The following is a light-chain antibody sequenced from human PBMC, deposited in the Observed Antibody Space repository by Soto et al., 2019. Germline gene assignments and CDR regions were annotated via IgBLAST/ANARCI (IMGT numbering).Light chain of an antibody. CDR2: KDS. Sequence: SYKLTQPPSVSVSPGQTARITCSGDALPKQYSYWYQQKPGQAPVLVIYKDSERPSGIPERFSGSSSGTTVTLTISGAQAEDEADYYCQSADSSDTYPIFGGGTKLTVL. V-gene: IGLV3-25*03. CDR3: QSADSSDTYPI. J-gene: IGLJ2*01. CDR1: ALPKQY.